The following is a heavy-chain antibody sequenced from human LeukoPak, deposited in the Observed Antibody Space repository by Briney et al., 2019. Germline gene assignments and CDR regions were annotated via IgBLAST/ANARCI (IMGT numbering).Heavy chain of an antibody. J-gene: IGHJ5*02. CDR1: GFTFSSYG. CDR2: IWYDGSNK. V-gene: IGHV3-33*01. D-gene: IGHD3-10*01. CDR3: ARDRITMVRGVPLGFDP. Sequence: SGGSLRLSCAASGFTFSSYGMHWVRQAPGKGLEWVAVIWYDGSNKYYADSVKGRFTISRDNSKNTLYLQMNSLRAEDTAVYYCARDRITMVRGVPLGFDPWGQGTLVTVSS.